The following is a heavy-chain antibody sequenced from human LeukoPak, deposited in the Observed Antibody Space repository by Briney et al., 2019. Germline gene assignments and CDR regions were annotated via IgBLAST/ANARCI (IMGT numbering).Heavy chain of an antibody. J-gene: IGHJ4*02. D-gene: IGHD3-22*01. Sequence: PGGSLRLSCAASGFTFSSYAMHWVRQAPGKGLEWVAVISYDGSNKYYADSVKGRFTISRDNSKNTLYLQMNSLRAEDTAVYYCARVVGDSSGPGDYWGQGTLVTVSS. CDR1: GFTFSSYA. CDR2: ISYDGSNK. CDR3: ARVVGDSSGPGDY. V-gene: IGHV3-30-3*01.